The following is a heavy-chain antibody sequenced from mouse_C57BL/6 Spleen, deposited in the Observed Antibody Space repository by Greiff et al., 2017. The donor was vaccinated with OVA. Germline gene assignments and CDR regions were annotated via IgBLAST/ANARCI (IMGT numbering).Heavy chain of an antibody. CDR3: ASGTTVFDY. D-gene: IGHD1-1*01. CDR2: INPNNGGT. Sequence: EVQLQQSGPELVKPGASVKMSCKASGYTFTDYNMHWVKQSHGKSLEWIGYINPNNGGTSYNQKFKGKATLTVNKSSSTAYMELRGLTSEDSAVYYYASGTTVFDYWGQGTTLTVSS. V-gene: IGHV1-22*01. J-gene: IGHJ2*01. CDR1: GYTFTDYN.